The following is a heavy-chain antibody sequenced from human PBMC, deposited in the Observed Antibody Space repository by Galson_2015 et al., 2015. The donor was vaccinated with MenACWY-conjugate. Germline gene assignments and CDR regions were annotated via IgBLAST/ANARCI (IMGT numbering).Heavy chain of an antibody. CDR2: IIPIFGTA. Sequence: SVKVSCKASGGTFSSYAISWVRQAPGQGLEWMGGIIPIFGTANYAQKFQGRVTITADESTSTAYMELSSLRSEDTAVYYCARVVTLVLEWFDIWGQGTMVTVSS. CDR3: ARVVTLVLEWFDI. CDR1: GGTFSSYA. V-gene: IGHV1-69*13. D-gene: IGHD3-3*01. J-gene: IGHJ3*02.